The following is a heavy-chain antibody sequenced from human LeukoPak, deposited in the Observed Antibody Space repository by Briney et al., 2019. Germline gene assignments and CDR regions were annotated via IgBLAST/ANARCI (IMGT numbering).Heavy chain of an antibody. Sequence: GGSLRLSCAASGFTFSRFWMHWVRQPPGKGLVWVSRIDTDGSTTTYADSVKGRFTISRDNAKNTVYLQINSLRAEDTAVYYWATLNSFGNDYWGQGVLVTVSS. CDR2: IDTDGSTT. D-gene: IGHD5-18*01. CDR1: GFTFSRFW. CDR3: ATLNSFGNDY. V-gene: IGHV3-74*01. J-gene: IGHJ4*02.